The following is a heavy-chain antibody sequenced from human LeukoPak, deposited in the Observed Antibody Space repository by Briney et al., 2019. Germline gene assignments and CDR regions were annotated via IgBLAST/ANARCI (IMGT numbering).Heavy chain of an antibody. Sequence: GRSLRLSCAASGFTFDDYAMHWVRQAPGKGLEWASGISWNSGSIGYADSVKGRFTISRDNAKNSLYLQMNSLRAEDTALYYCAKDDGGSFDYWGQGTLVTVSS. CDR1: GFTFDDYA. J-gene: IGHJ4*02. V-gene: IGHV3-9*01. CDR3: AKDDGGSFDY. CDR2: ISWNSGSI.